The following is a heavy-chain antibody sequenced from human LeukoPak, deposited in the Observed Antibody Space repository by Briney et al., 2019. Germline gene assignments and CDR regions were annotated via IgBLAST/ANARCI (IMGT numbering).Heavy chain of an antibody. CDR3: ARHGVTRTNAFDI. V-gene: IGHV1-69*05. CDR1: GGTFSGYA. Sequence: SVKVSCKASGGTFSGYAISWVRQAPGQGLEWMGGIIPIFGTANYAQKFQGRVTITTDESTSTAYMELSSLRSEDTAVYYCARHGVTRTNAFDIWGQGTMVTVSS. CDR2: IIPIFGTA. J-gene: IGHJ3*02. D-gene: IGHD5-18*01.